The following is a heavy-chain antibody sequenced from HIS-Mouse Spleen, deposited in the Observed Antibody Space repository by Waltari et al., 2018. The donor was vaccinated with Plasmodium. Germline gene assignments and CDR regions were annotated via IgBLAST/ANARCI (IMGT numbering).Heavy chain of an antibody. CDR1: GGSFSGYY. CDR3: ASSGSGSYYY. V-gene: IGHV4-34*01. D-gene: IGHD3-10*01. Sequence: QVQLQQWGAGLLKPSETLSLTCAVYGGSFSGYYWSWIRQPPGKGLEWIGEINHSGSTNYNPSLKSRVTISVDTSKNQFSLKLSSVTAADTAVYYCASSGSGSYYYWGQGTPVTVSS. J-gene: IGHJ4*02. CDR2: INHSGST.